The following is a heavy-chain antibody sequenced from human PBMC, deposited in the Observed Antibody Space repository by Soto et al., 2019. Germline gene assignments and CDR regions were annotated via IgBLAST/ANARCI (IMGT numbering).Heavy chain of an antibody. J-gene: IGHJ5*02. CDR2: IYWNDDK. CDR3: AHRLPTGTNNWFDP. CDR1: GFSLSTSGVG. V-gene: IGHV2-5*01. Sequence: SGPTLVNPTQTLTLTCTFSGFSLSTSGVGVGWIRQPPGKALEWLALIYWNDDKRYSPSLKSRLTITKDTSKNQVVLTMTNMDPVDTAIYYCAHRLPTGTNNWFDPWGQGTLVTVSS. D-gene: IGHD1-1*01.